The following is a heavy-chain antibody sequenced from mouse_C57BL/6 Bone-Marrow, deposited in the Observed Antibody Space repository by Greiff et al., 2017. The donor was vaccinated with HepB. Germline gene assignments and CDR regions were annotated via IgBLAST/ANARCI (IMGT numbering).Heavy chain of an antibody. J-gene: IGHJ1*03. D-gene: IGHD1-1*01. CDR1: GYTFTSYW. CDR3: ARGIYYYGSSYWYFDV. Sequence: QVQLQQPGAELLKPGASVKMSCKASGYTFTSYWITWVKQRPGQGLEWIGDIYPGSGSTNYNEKFKSKATLTVDTSSSTAYMQLSSLTSEDSAVYYCARGIYYYGSSYWYFDVWGTGTTVTVSS. V-gene: IGHV1-55*01. CDR2: IYPGSGST.